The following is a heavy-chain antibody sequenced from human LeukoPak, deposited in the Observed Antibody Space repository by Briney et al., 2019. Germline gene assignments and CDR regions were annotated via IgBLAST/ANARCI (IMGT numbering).Heavy chain of an antibody. Sequence: SETLSLTCSVSGDSISSTSYYWGWIRLSPGKGLEWIATVHYGENTYYNPSLKSRITISVDTSKNQFSLRLNSVTAADAAVYYCAMDTSVVERFDYWGRGRLVFVCS. CDR2: VHYGENT. CDR1: GDSISSTSYY. CDR3: AMDTSVVERFDY. D-gene: IGHD5-18*01. J-gene: IGHJ4*02. V-gene: IGHV4-39*01.